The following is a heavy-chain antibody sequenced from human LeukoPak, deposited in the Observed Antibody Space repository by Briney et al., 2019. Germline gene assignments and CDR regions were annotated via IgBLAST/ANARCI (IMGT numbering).Heavy chain of an antibody. V-gene: IGHV3-53*01. CDR2: IYSGGST. D-gene: IGHD7-27*01. CDR3: ARGANWGSYYYYYMDV. J-gene: IGHJ6*03. CDR1: GFTVSSNY. Sequence: PGGSLRLSCAASGFTVSSNYMSWVRQAPGKGLEWVSVIYSGGSTYYADSVKGRFTISRDNSKNTLYLQMNSLRAEDTAVYYCARGANWGSYYYYYMDVWGKGTTVTVSS.